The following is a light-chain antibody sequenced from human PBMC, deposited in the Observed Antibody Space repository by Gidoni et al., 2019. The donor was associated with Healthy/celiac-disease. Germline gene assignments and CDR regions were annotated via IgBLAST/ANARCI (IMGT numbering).Light chain of an antibody. CDR2: GNS. CDR3: QSYDSSLSGVV. Sequence: QSVLTQPPSVSGAPGQSVTISCTGGSSNIGAGYDVHWYQQLPGTAPKLLIYGNSTRPSGVPDLFSGSKSGTSASLAITGRQAEDEADYYCQSYDSSLSGVVFGGGTKLTVL. J-gene: IGLJ2*01. CDR1: SSNIGAGYD. V-gene: IGLV1-40*01.